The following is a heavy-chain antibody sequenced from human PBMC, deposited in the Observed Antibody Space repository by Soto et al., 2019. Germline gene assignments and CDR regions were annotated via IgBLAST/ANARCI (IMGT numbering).Heavy chain of an antibody. CDR2: ISVSGGST. CDR3: AKDGYSITRNKPRDY. Sequence: PGGSLRLSCAASRFTFSSYAMFWVRQAPGKGLEWVSSISVSGGSTYYAASVKGRFTISRDNSKNTRYLQMNSLRAEDTAVYYWAKDGYSITRNKPRDYWGQGTLVTVSS. D-gene: IGHD2-2*01. CDR1: RFTFSSYA. J-gene: IGHJ4*02. V-gene: IGHV3-23*01.